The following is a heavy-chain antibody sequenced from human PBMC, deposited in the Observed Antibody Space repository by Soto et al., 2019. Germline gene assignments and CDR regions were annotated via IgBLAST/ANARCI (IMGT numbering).Heavy chain of an antibody. J-gene: IGHJ6*02. CDR2: ISNDGSIK. D-gene: IGHD1-1*01. V-gene: IGHV3-30-3*01. CDR1: GFTFRTFA. Sequence: HPGGSLRVSCAASGFTFRTFAMHWVRQAPGKGLEWVAVISNDGSIKYFLDSVKGRFTISRDNSNNTLSLQMDSLRAEDTAVYYCARDKKPFNWSPSILKSYYYGMDVWGHGTTVTVSS. CDR3: ARDKKPFNWSPSILKSYYYGMDV.